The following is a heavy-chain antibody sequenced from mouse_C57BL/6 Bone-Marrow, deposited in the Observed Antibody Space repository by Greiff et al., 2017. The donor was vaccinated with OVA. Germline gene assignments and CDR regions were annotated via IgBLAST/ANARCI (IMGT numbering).Heavy chain of an antibody. J-gene: IGHJ3*01. V-gene: IGHV5-4*03. CDR2: ISDGGSYT. CDR1: GFTFSSYA. Sequence: EVKLVESGGGLVKPGGSLKLSCAASGFTFSSYAMSWVRQTPEKRLEWVATISDGGSYTYYPDNVKGRFTISRDNAKNNLYLQMSQLKSEDTAMYYCAELCRFAYWGQGTLVTVSA. D-gene: IGHD4-1*01. CDR3: AELCRFAY.